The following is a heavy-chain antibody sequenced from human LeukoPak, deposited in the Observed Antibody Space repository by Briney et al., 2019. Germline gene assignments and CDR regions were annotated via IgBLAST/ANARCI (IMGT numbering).Heavy chain of an antibody. Sequence: PGGSLRLSCAASGFTFSSYSMNWVRQAPGKGLEWVAFIRYDGSNKYYADSVKGRFTISRDNAKNSLYLQMNSLRAEDMALYYCAKGDYSGSYYRHDAFDIWGQGTMVTVSS. CDR3: AKGDYSGSYYRHDAFDI. CDR1: GFTFSSYS. D-gene: IGHD1-26*01. CDR2: IRYDGSNK. J-gene: IGHJ3*02. V-gene: IGHV3-30*02.